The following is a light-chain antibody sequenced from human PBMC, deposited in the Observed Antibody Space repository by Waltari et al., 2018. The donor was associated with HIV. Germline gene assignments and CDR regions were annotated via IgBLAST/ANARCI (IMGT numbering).Light chain of an antibody. CDR2: ENK. CDR3: QSSDTDTWV. J-gene: IGLJ3*02. Sequence: NFMLAQPHSVSESPGKTVTISCTRSTGSIADSYVQWSHQRPGSAPTTVIYENKQPASGVPDRFSGSIDISSNSASLVISGLETEDEADYYCQSSDTDTWVFGGGTKLTVL. CDR1: TGSIADSY. V-gene: IGLV6-57*03.